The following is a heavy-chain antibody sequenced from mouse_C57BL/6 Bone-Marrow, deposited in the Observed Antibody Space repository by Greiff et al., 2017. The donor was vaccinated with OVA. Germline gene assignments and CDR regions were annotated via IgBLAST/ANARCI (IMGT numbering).Heavy chain of an antibody. CDR2: IAPEDGET. D-gene: IGHD3-1*01. CDR1: GFNIKDYY. CDR3: ASGGLFDY. V-gene: IGHV14-2*01. J-gene: IGHJ2*01. Sequence: VQLQQSGAELVKPGASVKLSCTASGFNIKDYYMHWVKQRTEQGLEWIGRIAPEDGETNYAAKFQGKATITADTSSNTAYLQLSSLTSEDTAVYYCASGGLFDYWGQGTTLTVSS.